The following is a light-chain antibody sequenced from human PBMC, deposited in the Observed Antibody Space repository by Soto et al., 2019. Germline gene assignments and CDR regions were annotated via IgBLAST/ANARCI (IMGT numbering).Light chain of an antibody. CDR1: QGISSA. CDR3: QQFNNYPQLT. J-gene: IGKJ4*01. Sequence: AIQLTQSPSSLSASVGDRVTITCRASQGISSALAWYQQKPGKAPKLPIYDASSLESGVPSRFSGSGSGTDFTLTISSLQPEDFATYYCQQFNNYPQLTFGGGTKVEIK. CDR2: DAS. V-gene: IGKV1D-13*01.